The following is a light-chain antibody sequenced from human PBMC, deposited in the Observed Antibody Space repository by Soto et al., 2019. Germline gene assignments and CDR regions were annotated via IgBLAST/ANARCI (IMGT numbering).Light chain of an antibody. Sequence: EIVLTQSPGTLSLSPGEGATLSCRASRSVSNSFLAWYQQHPGQAPRLLIYGASKRATGIPDRFSGSGSGTDFTLTISRLEPQDSAVYYCQHCGTSLWTFGQGTKVDIK. CDR1: RSVSNSF. CDR3: QHCGTSLWT. J-gene: IGKJ1*01. CDR2: GAS. V-gene: IGKV3-20*01.